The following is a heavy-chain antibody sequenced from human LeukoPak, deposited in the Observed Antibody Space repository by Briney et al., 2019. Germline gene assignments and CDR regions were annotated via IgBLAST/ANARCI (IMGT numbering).Heavy chain of an antibody. Sequence: GGSLRLSCAASGFTFSDYYMSWIRQAPGKGLEWVAFIPYDGSNKYYPDSLKGRFTISRDNSKNTLYLQMNSLRADDTAVYYCAKGGSPAMLDYWGQGTLVAVSS. J-gene: IGHJ4*02. CDR1: GFTFSDYY. CDR2: IPYDGSNK. CDR3: AKGGSPAMLDY. V-gene: IGHV3-30*02. D-gene: IGHD2-2*01.